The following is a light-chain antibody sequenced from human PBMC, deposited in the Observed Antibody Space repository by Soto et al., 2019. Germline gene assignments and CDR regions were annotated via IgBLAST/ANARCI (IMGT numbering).Light chain of an antibody. J-gene: IGKJ4*01. CDR2: DAS. V-gene: IGKV1-33*01. CDR3: QQYDNLPIP. CDR1: QDISNY. Sequence: DIQMTQSPSSLSASVGDRVTITCQASQDISNYLNWYQQKPGKAPKLLIYDASNLETGVPSRFSGSGSGIDFTVTISSLQPEDIATYYCQQYDNLPIPFGGGTKVEI.